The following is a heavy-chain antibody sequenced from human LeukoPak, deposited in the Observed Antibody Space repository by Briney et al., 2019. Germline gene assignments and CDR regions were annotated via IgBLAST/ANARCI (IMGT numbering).Heavy chain of an antibody. V-gene: IGHV3-23*01. CDR1: GFTFSSYA. D-gene: IGHD6-19*01. CDR2: ISGSGGST. Sequence: PGGSLRLSCAASGFTFSSYAMSWVRQAPGKGLEWVSAISGSGGSTYFAGSVKGRFTISRDDAKNTLYLQMNSLRAEDTAVYYCAKRSSGDDYWGQGTLVTVSS. J-gene: IGHJ4*02. CDR3: AKRSSGDDY.